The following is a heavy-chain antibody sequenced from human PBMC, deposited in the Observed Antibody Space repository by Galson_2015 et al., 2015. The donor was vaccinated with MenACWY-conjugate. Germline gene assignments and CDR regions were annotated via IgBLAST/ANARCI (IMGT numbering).Heavy chain of an antibody. CDR3: ARDRWVITSTDIFDI. Sequence: SLRLSCEASGFTFSSYDMNWVRQAPGKGLEWISDISSSGSTIYYADSVKGRFTISRDKTKSSLYLQMNSLRAEDTAVYYCARDRWVITSTDIFDIWGQGTLVTVSS. V-gene: IGHV3-48*03. CDR1: GFTFSSYD. D-gene: IGHD3-22*01. J-gene: IGHJ3*02. CDR2: ISSSGSTI.